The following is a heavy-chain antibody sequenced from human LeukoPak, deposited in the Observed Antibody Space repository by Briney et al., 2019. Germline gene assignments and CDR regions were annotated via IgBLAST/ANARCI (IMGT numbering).Heavy chain of an antibody. CDR3: ARRTRGGGEPYYYYYMDV. CDR1: GVSISSSNYY. Sequence: PSETLSLTCTVSGVSISSSNYYWVWIRQPPGKGLEWIGSGYYSGSSQYNPSLKSRVTISVDTFNNQFSLKLSSVAAADTAVYFCARRTRGGGEPYYYYYMDVWGKGTTVTVSS. CDR2: GYYSGSS. D-gene: IGHD3-10*01. V-gene: IGHV4-39*01. J-gene: IGHJ6*03.